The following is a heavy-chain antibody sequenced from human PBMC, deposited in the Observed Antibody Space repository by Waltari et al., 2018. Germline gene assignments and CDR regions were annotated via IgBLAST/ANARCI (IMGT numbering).Heavy chain of an antibody. J-gene: IGHJ3*02. CDR2: IKQDGSEK. D-gene: IGHD2-15*01. CDR3: AAESGGNAFDI. V-gene: IGHV3-7*01. CDR1: EFTFSSYW. Sequence: EVQLVESGGGLVQPGGSLSLSCTASEFTFSSYWMTWFRQAPEKGMEWVANIKQDGSEKFYVDSVKGRFTISRDNAKNSLYLQMNSLRAEDTAVYYCAAESGGNAFDIWGQGTMVTVSS.